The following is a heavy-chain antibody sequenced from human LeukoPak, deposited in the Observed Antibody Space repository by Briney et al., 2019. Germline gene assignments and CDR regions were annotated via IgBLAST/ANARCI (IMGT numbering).Heavy chain of an antibody. CDR2: ISGSVGST. J-gene: IGHJ6*02. Sequence: GGSLRLSCATSAFTFSSYAMSWVRQAPAKGLEWVSTISGSVGSTYYADPVRGRFTISRDNSKNTLYLQMNTLRGEDTAVYYCARTTWIQLTMDVWGQGTTVTVSS. CDR3: ARTTWIQLTMDV. CDR1: AFTFSSYA. V-gene: IGHV3-23*01. D-gene: IGHD5-18*01.